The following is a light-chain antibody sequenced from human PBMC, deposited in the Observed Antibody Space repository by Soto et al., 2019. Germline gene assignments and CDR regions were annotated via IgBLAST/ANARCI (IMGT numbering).Light chain of an antibody. CDR2: DAS. V-gene: IGKV3-11*01. CDR3: HQRRTRPPA. Sequence: EVVLTQSPVTLSLSPGDRAALSCTASQSVSTAVAWYQQKPGQAPRLLIYDASDRAPGVPARFSGSGSGTDFTLTISSLEPEDFAVYFCHQRRTRPPAFGQGTKLDI. J-gene: IGKJ2*01. CDR1: QSVSTA.